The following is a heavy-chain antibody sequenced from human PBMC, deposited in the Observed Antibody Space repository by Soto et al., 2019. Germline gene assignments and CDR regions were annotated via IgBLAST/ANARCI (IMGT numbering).Heavy chain of an antibody. V-gene: IGHV3-23*01. CDR3: AKYGTKRFPVRAEYFQH. CDR2: ISGSGGST. CDR1: GFTFSSYA. J-gene: IGHJ1*01. D-gene: IGHD3-10*01. Sequence: GGSLRLSCAASGFTFSSYAMSWVRQAPGKGLEWVSAISGSGGSTYYADSVKGRFTISRDNSKNTLYLQMNSLRAEDTAVYYCAKYGTKRFPVRAEYFQHWGQGTLVTVAS.